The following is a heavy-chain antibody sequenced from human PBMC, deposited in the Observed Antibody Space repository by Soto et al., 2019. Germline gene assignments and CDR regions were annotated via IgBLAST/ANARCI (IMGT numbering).Heavy chain of an antibody. Sequence: GGSLRLSCAASGFTVSSNYMSWVRQAPGKGLEWVSVIYSGGSTYYADSVKGRFTISRDNSKNTLYLQMNSLRAEDTAVCYCARPRQDYCSSTSCLYYYYGMDVWGQGTTVTVSS. CDR1: GFTVSSNY. V-gene: IGHV3-53*01. CDR2: IYSGGST. J-gene: IGHJ6*02. D-gene: IGHD2-2*01. CDR3: ARPRQDYCSSTSCLYYYYGMDV.